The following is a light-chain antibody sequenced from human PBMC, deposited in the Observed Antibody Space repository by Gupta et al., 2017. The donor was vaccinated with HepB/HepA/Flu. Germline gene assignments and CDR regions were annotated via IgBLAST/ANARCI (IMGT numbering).Light chain of an antibody. Sequence: SYDLTQPPSVSVSPGQTASITCSGDKLGDKYACWYQQKPGQSPVLVSEQDSKRPSGIPERFSGSNAGNTETRMLSGTRAMDEADDDYQEWGSSTTCWVFGTGTKLTVL. J-gene: IGLJ3*02. V-gene: IGLV3-1*01. CDR3: QEWGSSTTCWV. CDR2: QDS. CDR1: KLGDKY.